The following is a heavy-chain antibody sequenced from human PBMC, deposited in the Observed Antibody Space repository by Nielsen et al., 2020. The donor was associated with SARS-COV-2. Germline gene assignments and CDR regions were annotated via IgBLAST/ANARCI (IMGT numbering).Heavy chain of an antibody. J-gene: IGHJ4*02. CDR3: ARGGGYYDSSGYGRWADY. D-gene: IGHD3-22*01. CDR1: GGSFSGYY. CDR2: INHSGST. Sequence: ESLKISCAVYGGSFSGYYWSWIRQPPGKGLEWIGEINHSGSTNYNPSLKSRVTISVDTSKNQFSLKLSSVTAADTAVYYCARGGGYYDSSGYGRWADYWGQGTLVTVSS. V-gene: IGHV4-34*01.